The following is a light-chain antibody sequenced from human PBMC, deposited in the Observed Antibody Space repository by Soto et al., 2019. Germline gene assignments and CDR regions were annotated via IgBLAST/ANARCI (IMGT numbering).Light chain of an antibody. J-gene: IGKJ1*01. CDR2: DAS. Sequence: VLTQSPATPPLSPRAKATLSFKASRSVRTALAWYQQRPGQAPRLLISDASNRAPGIPARVSASGSGTDFTLTISGLEPEDIGVYYCQHRSEWPRGTFGQGTKVDIK. CDR1: RSVRTA. CDR3: QHRSEWPRGT. V-gene: IGKV3-11*01.